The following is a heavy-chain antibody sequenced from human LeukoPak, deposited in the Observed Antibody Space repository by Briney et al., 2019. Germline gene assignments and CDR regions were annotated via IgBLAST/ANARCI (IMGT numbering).Heavy chain of an antibody. Sequence: GGSLRLSCAASGFTFSSYAMSWVRQAPGKGLEWVSAISGSGGSTYYADSVKGRFTISRDNSKNTLYLQMNSLRAEDTAVYYCAKGGIDTGYYYGMDVWGQGTTVTDSS. V-gene: IGHV3-23*01. CDR3: AKGGIDTGYYYGMDV. D-gene: IGHD3-10*01. CDR2: ISGSGGST. J-gene: IGHJ6*02. CDR1: GFTFSSYA.